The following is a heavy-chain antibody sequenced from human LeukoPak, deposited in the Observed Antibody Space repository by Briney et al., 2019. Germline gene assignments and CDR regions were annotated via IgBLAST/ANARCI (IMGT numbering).Heavy chain of an antibody. CDR3: ATGRDYRFDY. V-gene: IGHV3-7*01. CDR2: IKQDGSEK. CDR1: GFSFSNYW. Sequence: GGSLRLSCAASGFSFSNYWMSWVRQAPGKGLEWVANIKQDGSEKYYVDSMEGQFTISRDNAKNSLYLQMNSLRAEDTAVYYCATGRDYRFDYWGQGALVTVSS. D-gene: IGHD4-11*01. J-gene: IGHJ4*02.